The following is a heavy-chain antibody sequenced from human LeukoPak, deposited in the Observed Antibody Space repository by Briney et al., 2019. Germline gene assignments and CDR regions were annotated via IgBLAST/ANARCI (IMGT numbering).Heavy chain of an antibody. V-gene: IGHV3-33*01. CDR2: IWYDGSNK. D-gene: IGHD3-3*01. Sequence: GGSLRLSCAASGFTFSSYGMHWVRQAPGKGLEWVAVIWYDGSNKYYADSVKGRFTISRDNSKNTLYLQMNSLRAEDTAVYYCARDYYDFWGGYYIYHYGMDVWGQGTTVTVSS. CDR1: GFTFSSYG. J-gene: IGHJ6*02. CDR3: ARDYYDFWGGYYIYHYGMDV.